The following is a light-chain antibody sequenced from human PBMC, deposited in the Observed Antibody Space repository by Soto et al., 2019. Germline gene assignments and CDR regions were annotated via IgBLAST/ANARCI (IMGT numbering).Light chain of an antibody. CDR3: AAWDDSLSGVV. CDR2: RNS. J-gene: IGLJ2*01. Sequence: QSVLTQPPSASGTPGQRVTISCSGSGSNIGSNYVFWYQQLPGTAPNLLIYRNSQRPSGVPDRFSGSRSGTSASLAINGLRSEDEADYHCAAWDDSLSGVVFGGGTKVTVL. V-gene: IGLV1-47*01. CDR1: GSNIGSNY.